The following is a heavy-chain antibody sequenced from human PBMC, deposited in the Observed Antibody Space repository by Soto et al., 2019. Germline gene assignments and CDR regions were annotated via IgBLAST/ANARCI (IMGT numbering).Heavy chain of an antibody. CDR1: GGSISGYY. J-gene: IGHJ3*02. Sequence: SETLSLTCTVSGGSISGYYWSWIRQPPGKGLEWIGYIYYSGSTNYNPSLKSRVTISVDTSKNQFSLKLSSVTAADTAVYYCARNYGHAFDIWGQGTMVTVSS. V-gene: IGHV4-59*01. CDR2: IYYSGST. CDR3: ARNYGHAFDI. D-gene: IGHD1-7*01.